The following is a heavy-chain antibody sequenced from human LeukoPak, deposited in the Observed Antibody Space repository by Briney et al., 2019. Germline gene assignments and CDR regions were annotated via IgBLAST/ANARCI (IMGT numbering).Heavy chain of an antibody. CDR1: GFTFSSYA. V-gene: IGHV3-30*04. CDR2: ISHDGSNK. CDR3: ARDDYGGYYYGMDV. Sequence: PWRSLRLSCAASGFTFSSYAMHWVRQAPGKGQEWVAVISHDGSNKYYADSVKGRFTISRDNSKNTLYLQMNSLRAEDTAVYYCARDDYGGYYYGMDVWGQGTTVTVSS. J-gene: IGHJ6*02. D-gene: IGHD4-17*01.